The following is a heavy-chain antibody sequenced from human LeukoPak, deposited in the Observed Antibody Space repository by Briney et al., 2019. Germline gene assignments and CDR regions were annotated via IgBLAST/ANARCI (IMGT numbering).Heavy chain of an antibody. Sequence: GGSLRLSCAASGFTFSSYDMHWVRHATGKGLEWISTIGTAADTYYPGSVKGRFTISRDNAKNSLFLQMNSLRAGDTAVYYCARGDPRSYGGGQYYFDYWGQGTLVTVSS. D-gene: IGHD1-26*01. CDR1: GFTFSSYD. CDR2: IGTAADT. CDR3: ARGDPRSYGGGQYYFDY. V-gene: IGHV3-13*01. J-gene: IGHJ4*02.